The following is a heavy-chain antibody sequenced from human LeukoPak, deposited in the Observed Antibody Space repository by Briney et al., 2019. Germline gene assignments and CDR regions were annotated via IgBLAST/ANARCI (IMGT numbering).Heavy chain of an antibody. J-gene: IGHJ6*03. Sequence: SETLSLTCAVYGGSLSGLYWNWIRQTPGKGLEWIGEIDYSGNTNYSPSLKSRVTISIDTSKNQFSLTVRSVTAADTGVYYCARPMGYYYYHYIDVWGRGTTVTVSS. D-gene: IGHD3-10*01. CDR2: IDYSGNT. CDR3: ARPMGYYYYHYIDV. CDR1: GGSLSGLY. V-gene: IGHV4-34*01.